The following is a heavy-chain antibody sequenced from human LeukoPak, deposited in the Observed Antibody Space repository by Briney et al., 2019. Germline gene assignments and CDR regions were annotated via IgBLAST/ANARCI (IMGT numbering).Heavy chain of an antibody. D-gene: IGHD6-19*01. CDR2: IYSGGPT. V-gene: IGHV3-53*01. CDR1: GFTVSLYY. J-gene: IGHJ4*02. CDR3: VLGSGWHDSY. Sequence: HPGGSLRLSCAASGFTVSLYYMTWVRQAPGKGLEWVSVIYSGGPTYYADSVKGRFTISRDNSKNTVYLQMNSLRVEDTAVYYCVLGSGWHDSYWGQGTLVTVSS.